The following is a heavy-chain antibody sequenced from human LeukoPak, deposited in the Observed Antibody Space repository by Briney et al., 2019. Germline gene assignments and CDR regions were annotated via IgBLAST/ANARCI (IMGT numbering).Heavy chain of an antibody. Sequence: SETLSLTCTVSGGSISSYYWSWIRQPPGKGLEWIGYIYYNGSTNYNPSLKSRVTISVDTSKNQFSLKLSSVTAADTAVYYCARQSLRNTAMVFGYWGQGTLVTVSS. D-gene: IGHD5-18*01. CDR2: IYYNGST. CDR1: GGSISSYY. V-gene: IGHV4-59*08. CDR3: ARQSLRNTAMVFGY. J-gene: IGHJ4*02.